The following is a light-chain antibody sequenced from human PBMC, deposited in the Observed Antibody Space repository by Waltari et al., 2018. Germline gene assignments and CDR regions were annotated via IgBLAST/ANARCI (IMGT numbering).Light chain of an antibody. CDR3: CSYAGSYWV. CDR1: SSDVVSYNL. Sequence: QSALTQPASVSGSPGQSIPISCTGTSSDVVSYNLVSWYQQHPGKAPKLMIYEGSKRPSGVSNRFSGSKSGNTASLTISGLQAEDEADYYCCSYAGSYWVFGGGTKLTVL. CDR2: EGS. V-gene: IGLV2-23*01. J-gene: IGLJ3*02.